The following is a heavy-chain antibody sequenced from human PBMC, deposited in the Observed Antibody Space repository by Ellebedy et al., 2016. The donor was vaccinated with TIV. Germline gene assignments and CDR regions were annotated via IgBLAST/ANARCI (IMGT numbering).Heavy chain of an antibody. CDR2: IKQDGSGK. Sequence: GGSLRLSXAASGFTFSTYWMSWVRQAPGKGLEWVANIKQDGSGKYYVDSVKGRFTISRDNAKNSLSLQMNSLRAEDTAVYYCAREGDRGYFQHWGQGVLVTVSS. CDR1: GFTFSTYW. V-gene: IGHV3-7*01. D-gene: IGHD1-26*01. J-gene: IGHJ1*01. CDR3: AREGDRGYFQH.